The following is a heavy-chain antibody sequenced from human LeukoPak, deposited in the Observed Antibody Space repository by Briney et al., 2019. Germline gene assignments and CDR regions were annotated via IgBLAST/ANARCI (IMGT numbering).Heavy chain of an antibody. Sequence: PGGSLRLSCAASGFTFSSYAMSWVRQAPGKGLEWVSAISGSGGSTYYADPVKGRFTISRDNSKNTLYLKMNSLRAEDTAVYYCAKDRDSYGYVTSFDYWGQGTLVTVSS. D-gene: IGHD5-18*01. CDR2: ISGSGGST. CDR1: GFTFSSYA. CDR3: AKDRDSYGYVTSFDY. V-gene: IGHV3-23*01. J-gene: IGHJ4*02.